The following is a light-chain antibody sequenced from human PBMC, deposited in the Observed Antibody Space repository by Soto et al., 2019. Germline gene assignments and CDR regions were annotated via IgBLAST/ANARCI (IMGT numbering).Light chain of an antibody. J-gene: IGKJ2*01. CDR3: QQYNTWPPRYT. CDR1: QSVGSY. CDR2: GAS. V-gene: IGKV3-15*01. Sequence: EIVMTQSPATLSVSPGGRATLSFSASQSVGSYLAWYQQRPGQPPRLLIYGASTRATAIPARFSGSGSGTEFSLTISSLQSEDFAVYYCQQYNTWPPRYTFGQGTKLEIK.